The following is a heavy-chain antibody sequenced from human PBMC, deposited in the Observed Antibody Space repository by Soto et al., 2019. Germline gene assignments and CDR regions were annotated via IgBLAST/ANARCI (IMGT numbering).Heavy chain of an antibody. J-gene: IGHJ4*02. V-gene: IGHV3-23*01. CDR1: GFTFSSYA. D-gene: IGHD1-26*01. CDR2: ISASGGNT. Sequence: GGSLRLSCAASGFTFSSYAMTWVRQAPGKGLEWVSAISASGGNTYYADSVKGRFTISRDNSKNTLYLQMNSLRAEDTAVYYCAKGAGAGAFRYFDYWGQGTLVTVSS. CDR3: AKGAGAGAFRYFDY.